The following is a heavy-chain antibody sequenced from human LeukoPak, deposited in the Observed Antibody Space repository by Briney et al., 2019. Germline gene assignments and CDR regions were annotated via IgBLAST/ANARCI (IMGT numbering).Heavy chain of an antibody. J-gene: IGHJ3*02. V-gene: IGHV3-30-3*01. CDR3: ARDYFHDAFDI. D-gene: IGHD3-10*01. Sequence: GRSLRLSCAASGFTFSSYAMHWVRQAPGKGLEWVAVISYDGSNKYYADSVKGRFTISRDNSKNTLYLQMNSLRAEDTAVYYCARDYFHDAFDIWGQGTMVTVSS. CDR2: ISYDGSNK. CDR1: GFTFSSYA.